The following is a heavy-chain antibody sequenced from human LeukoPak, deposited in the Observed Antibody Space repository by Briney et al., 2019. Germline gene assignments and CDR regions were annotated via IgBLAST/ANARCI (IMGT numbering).Heavy chain of an antibody. V-gene: IGHV4-59*01. CDR2: VHYTWNT. Sequence: SETLSLTCSVSGGSIGSYHWSWIRQPPGKGLEWIEHVHYTWNTKYNPSLTGRVSISLDRSKNQFSLSLTSVTAADTAVYYCARVASKGGMDVWGQGTTVTVSS. CDR1: GGSIGSYH. D-gene: IGHD5/OR15-5a*01. J-gene: IGHJ6*02. CDR3: ARVASKGGMDV.